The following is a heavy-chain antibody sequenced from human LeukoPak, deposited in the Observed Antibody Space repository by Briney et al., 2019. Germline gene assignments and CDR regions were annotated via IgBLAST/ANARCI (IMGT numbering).Heavy chain of an antibody. D-gene: IGHD3-10*01. J-gene: IGHJ4*02. Sequence: PSETLSLTCTVSGGSISSGSYYWSWIRQPAGKGLEWIGRIYTSGSTNYNPSLKSRVTISVDTSKNQFSLKLSSVTAADTAVYYCARVSLYYYGSGSLSHWGQGTLVTVSS. CDR1: GGSISSGSYY. V-gene: IGHV4-61*02. CDR2: IYTSGST. CDR3: ARVSLYYYGSGSLSH.